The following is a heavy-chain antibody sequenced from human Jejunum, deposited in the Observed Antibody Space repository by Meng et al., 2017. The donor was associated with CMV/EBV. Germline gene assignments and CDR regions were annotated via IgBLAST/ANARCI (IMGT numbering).Heavy chain of an antibody. J-gene: IGHJ4*02. Sequence: GGRVGLGGGVVKPGGSLRLSCAASGFIFSNYGMHWVRQAPGKGLEWVAFIQYDGSDKYYADSVRGRFTISRDNSKNMLYLQMNNVRAEDTAVYHCAKRDCIGSGCGFYYFDSWGQGTLVTVSS. CDR2: IQYDGSDK. D-gene: IGHD6-19*01. CDR3: AKRDCIGSGCGFYYFDS. V-gene: IGHV3-30*02. CDR1: GFIFSNYG.